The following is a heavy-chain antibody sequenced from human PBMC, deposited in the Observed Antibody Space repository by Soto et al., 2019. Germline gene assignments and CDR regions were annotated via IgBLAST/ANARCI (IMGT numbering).Heavy chain of an antibody. D-gene: IGHD2-21*02. CDR2: ISYDGSNK. J-gene: IGHJ6*02. CDR1: GFSSSNYF. CDR3: VRGDPYYGMDV. V-gene: IGHV3-30*03. Sequence: QVPLVESGGGVVQPGRSLRLSCVASGFSSSNYFMHWVRQAPGKGQEGVAAISYDGSNKHYLDAVKGRFTSSRDNSKNTLYMQMTSLRGEDTAVYSCVRGDPYYGMDVWGQGTTVTVSS.